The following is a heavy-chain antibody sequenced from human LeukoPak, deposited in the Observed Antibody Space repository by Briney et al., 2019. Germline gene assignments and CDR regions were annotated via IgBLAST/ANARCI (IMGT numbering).Heavy chain of an antibody. CDR1: GFTVSNNY. Sequence: PGGSLRLSCAASGFTVSNNYMSWVRQAPGKGLEWVSVIYSGGNTYYVGSVKGRFTISRDNSKNTLFLQMNRLRAEDTAVYYCAGRRVLDASFDYWGQGTLVTVSS. J-gene: IGHJ4*02. CDR3: AGRRVLDASFDY. D-gene: IGHD3-16*01. V-gene: IGHV3-66*02. CDR2: IYSGGNT.